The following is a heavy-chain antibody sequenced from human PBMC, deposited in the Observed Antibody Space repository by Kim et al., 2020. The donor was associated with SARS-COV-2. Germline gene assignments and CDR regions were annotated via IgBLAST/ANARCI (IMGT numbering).Heavy chain of an antibody. CDR1: GGSISSSSYY. CDR3: ARSPTPLGELSFF. CDR2: IYYSGST. D-gene: IGHD3-16*02. V-gene: IGHV4-39*01. J-gene: IGHJ4*02. Sequence: SETLSLTCTVSGGSISSSSYYWGWIRQPPGKGLEWIGSIYYSGSTYYNPSLKSRVTISVDTSKNQFSLKLSSVTAADTAVYYCARSPTPLGELSFFWGQGTLVTVSS.